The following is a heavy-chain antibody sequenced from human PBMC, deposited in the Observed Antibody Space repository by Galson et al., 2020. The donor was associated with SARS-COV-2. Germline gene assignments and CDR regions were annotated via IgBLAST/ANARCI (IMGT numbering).Heavy chain of an antibody. CDR1: GFTFSSYW. V-gene: IGHV3-74*01. CDR3: ARDPTSYYDFWGGYAYHYGVGV. D-gene: IGHD3-3*01. Sequence: GGSLRLSCAASGFTFSSYWMHWVRQAPGKGLLWVSRINSDGSSTRYADSVKGRFTISRDNAKNTLYLQMNSLRAEDTAVYYCARDPTSYYDFWGGYAYHYGVGVWGQGTTVTVSS. CDR2: INSDGSST. J-gene: IGHJ6*02.